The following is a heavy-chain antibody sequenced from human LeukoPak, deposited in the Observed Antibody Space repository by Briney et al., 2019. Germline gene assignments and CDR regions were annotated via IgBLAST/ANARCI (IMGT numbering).Heavy chain of an antibody. V-gene: IGHV3-30*02. D-gene: IGHD1-14*01. J-gene: IGHJ4*02. CDR1: GFTFSSYG. Sequence: GGSLRLSCAASGFTFSSYGMHWVRQAPGKGLEWVAFIRYDGSNKYYADSVKGRFTISRDNSKNTLYLQMNSLRAEDTAVYYCARDLINPPHYYFDYWGQGTLVTVSS. CDR3: ARDLINPPHYYFDY. CDR2: IRYDGSNK.